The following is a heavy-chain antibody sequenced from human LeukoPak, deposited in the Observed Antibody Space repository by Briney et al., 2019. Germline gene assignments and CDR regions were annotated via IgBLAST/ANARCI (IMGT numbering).Heavy chain of an antibody. CDR2: ISYDGSNK. CDR1: GFTFSSYG. D-gene: IGHD3-22*01. J-gene: IGHJ4*02. CDR3: AKDRDSSGYEVYFDY. Sequence: PGGSLRLSCAASGFTFSSYGMHWVRQAPGKGLEWVAVISYDGSNKYYADSVKGRFTISRDNSKNTLYLQMNSLRAEDTAVYYCAKDRDSSGYEVYFDYWGQGTLVTVSS. V-gene: IGHV3-30*18.